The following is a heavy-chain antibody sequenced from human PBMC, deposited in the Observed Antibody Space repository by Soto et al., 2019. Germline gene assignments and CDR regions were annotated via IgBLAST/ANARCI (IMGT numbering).Heavy chain of an antibody. Sequence: SETLSHTCTVSGESISSRSHCWGWIRQPPGKGLEWIGSIFYTGNTYYNPSLKGRVTISVDTSKNQFSLKVTSVTAADTAVYFCARHDYASGFFEYWGQGALVTVSS. CDR1: GESISSRSHC. V-gene: IGHV4-39*01. CDR2: IFYTGNT. J-gene: IGHJ4*02. D-gene: IGHD3-16*01. CDR3: ARHDYASGFFEY.